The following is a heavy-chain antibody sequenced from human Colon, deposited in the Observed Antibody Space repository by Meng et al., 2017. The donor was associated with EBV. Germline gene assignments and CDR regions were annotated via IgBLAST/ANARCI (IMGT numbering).Heavy chain of an antibody. CDR3: ARRPTGIDY. Sequence: VQLQQGCAVLWTPSEPLSLTCAVNGGSLSGAYWNWIRQPPGKGLEWIGEIIHGGSPSYNPSLKSRVTISIDTSKNQLSLMLSSVTAADTAVYYCARRPTGIDYWGQGTLVTVSS. J-gene: IGHJ4*02. CDR2: IIHGGSP. CDR1: GGSLSGAY. V-gene: IGHV4-34*12. D-gene: IGHD2-8*02.